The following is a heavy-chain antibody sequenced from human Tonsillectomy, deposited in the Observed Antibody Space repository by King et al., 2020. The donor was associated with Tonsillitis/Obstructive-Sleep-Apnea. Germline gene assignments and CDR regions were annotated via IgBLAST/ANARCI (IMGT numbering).Heavy chain of an antibody. CDR3: AKGDSSHERTNYAFDI. D-gene: IGHD3-22*01. Sequence: VQLVESGGGLVQPGGSLRLSCAASGFTFSSYAMSWVRQAPGKGLEWVSAISGSGGSTYYADSVKGRFTISRDNSKNTLYLQMNSLRAEDTAVYYCAKGDSSHERTNYAFDIWGQGTMVTVSS. CDR1: GFTFSSYA. CDR2: ISGSGGST. V-gene: IGHV3-23*04. J-gene: IGHJ3*02.